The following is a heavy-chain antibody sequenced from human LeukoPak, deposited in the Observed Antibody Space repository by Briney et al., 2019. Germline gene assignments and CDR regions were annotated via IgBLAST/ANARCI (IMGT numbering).Heavy chain of an antibody. D-gene: IGHD1-7*01. Sequence: PGGSLRLSCAASGFTFSSYSMNWVRQAPGKGLEWVSSISSSSSYIYYADSVKGRFTISRDNAKNSLYLQMNSLRAEDTAVYYCARDRPGTTRAAFDIWGQGTMVTVSS. CDR3: ARDRPGTTRAAFDI. V-gene: IGHV3-21*01. CDR1: GFTFSSYS. J-gene: IGHJ3*02. CDR2: ISSSSSYI.